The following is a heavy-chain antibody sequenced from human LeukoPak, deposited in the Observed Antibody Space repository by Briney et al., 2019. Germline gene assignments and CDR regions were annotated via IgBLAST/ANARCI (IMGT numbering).Heavy chain of an antibody. CDR1: GFTFSSYA. CDR2: INGDGSST. V-gene: IGHV3-74*01. J-gene: IGHJ4*02. D-gene: IGHD6-13*01. CDR3: ARGNIAAAGIHY. Sequence: GGSLRLSCAAPGFTFSSYAMSWVRQAPGKGLVWVSRINGDGSSTTYVDSVMGRFTISRDNAKNTLYLQMNSVRVEDTAVYYCARGNIAAAGIHYWGQGTLVIVSS.